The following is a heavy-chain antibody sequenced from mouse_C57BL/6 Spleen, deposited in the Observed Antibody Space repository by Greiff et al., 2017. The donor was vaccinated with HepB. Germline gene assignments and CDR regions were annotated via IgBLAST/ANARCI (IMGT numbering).Heavy chain of an antibody. CDR3: ARERIEGYFDV. Sequence: QVQLQQPGAELVKPGASVKLSCKASGYTFTSYWMHWVKQRPGQGLEWIGMIHPNSGSTNYNEKFKSKATLTVDKSSSTAYMQLSSLTSEDSAVYYCARERIEGYFDVWGTGTTVTVSS. CDR1: GYTFTSYW. J-gene: IGHJ1*03. CDR2: IHPNSGST. V-gene: IGHV1-64*01.